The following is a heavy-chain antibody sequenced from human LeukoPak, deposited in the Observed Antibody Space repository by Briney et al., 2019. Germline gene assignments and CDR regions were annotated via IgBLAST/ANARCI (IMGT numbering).Heavy chain of an antibody. CDR2: IYHSGHT. Sequence: SETLSLTCTVSGGSITSSTYYWGWIRQPPGKGLEWIGSIYHSGHTYDNPSLKSRVTISVDTSKNQFSLKLTYVTAADTAVYYCARGPTIRFLESLGYYHMDVWGKGTTVTVSS. J-gene: IGHJ6*03. CDR1: GGSITSSTYY. V-gene: IGHV4-39*01. CDR3: ARGPTIRFLESLGYYHMDV. D-gene: IGHD3-3*01.